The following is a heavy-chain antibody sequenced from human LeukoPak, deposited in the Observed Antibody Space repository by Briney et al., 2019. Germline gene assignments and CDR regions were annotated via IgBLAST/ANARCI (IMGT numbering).Heavy chain of an antibody. Sequence: SETLSLTCTVSGGSISSSSCYWGWIRQPPGKGPEWIGSIYYSGSTYYNPSLKSRVTISVDTSKNQFSLKLSFVTAADTAVYYCARMSSSRCLDYWGQGTLVTVSS. J-gene: IGHJ4*02. CDR2: IYYSGST. CDR1: GGSISSSSCY. V-gene: IGHV4-39*01. CDR3: ARMSSSRCLDY. D-gene: IGHD6-13*01.